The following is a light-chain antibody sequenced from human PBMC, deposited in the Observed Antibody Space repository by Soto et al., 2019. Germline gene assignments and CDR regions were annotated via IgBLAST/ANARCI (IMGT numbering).Light chain of an antibody. J-gene: IGKJ3*01. CDR2: LGS. CDR3: MPALPTPV. CDR1: QSLLHSNGYTY. V-gene: IGKV2-28*01. Sequence: DIVMTQSPLSLPVTPGEPASISCRSSQSLLHSNGYTYLDWYLQKPVPSPQLLIYLGSNRASGVSDRFSGSGSGTACTLKISRVGGEDVGAYYSMPALPTPVFGPESKVDMK.